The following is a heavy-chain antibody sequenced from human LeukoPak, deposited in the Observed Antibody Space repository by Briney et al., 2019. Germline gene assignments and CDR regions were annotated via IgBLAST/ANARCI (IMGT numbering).Heavy chain of an antibody. CDR3: AKGQVAGPTNNRFDY. Sequence: GGSLRLSCATSGFAFSDYWMHWVRQAPGKGLVWVSRIISDGSSASYADSVKGRFTISRDNSKNTLYLQMNSLRAEDTAVYYCAKGQVAGPTNNRFDYWGQGTLVTVSS. CDR1: GFAFSDYW. J-gene: IGHJ4*02. D-gene: IGHD6-19*01. V-gene: IGHV3-74*01. CDR2: IISDGSSA.